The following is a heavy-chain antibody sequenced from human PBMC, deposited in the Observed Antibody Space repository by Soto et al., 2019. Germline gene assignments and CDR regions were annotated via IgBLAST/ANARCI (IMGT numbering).Heavy chain of an antibody. V-gene: IGHV1-69*13. D-gene: IGHD3-10*01. J-gene: IGHJ6*02. CDR2: IIPIFGTA. Sequence: SVKVSCKASGGTFSSYAISWVRQAPGQGLEWMRGIIPIFGTANYAQKFQGRVTITADESTSTAYMELSSLRSEDTAVYYCARDVPSWAPYYYGSGTQTRYGMDVWGQGTTVTVSS. CDR1: GGTFSSYA. CDR3: ARDVPSWAPYYYGSGTQTRYGMDV.